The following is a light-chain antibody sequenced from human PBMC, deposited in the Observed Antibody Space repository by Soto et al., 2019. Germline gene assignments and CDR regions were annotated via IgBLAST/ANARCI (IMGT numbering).Light chain of an antibody. CDR3: QQYNNWPPRT. V-gene: IGKV3-15*01. Sequence: ETVVTQSPATLSVSPGETATLSCRASESVRTNLAWYQQKPGQAPRLLIYGASNRATGIPARFSGSGSGTEFTLTISSLQSEDFAVYYCQQYNNWPPRTFGQGTKLDIK. CDR2: GAS. CDR1: ESVRTN. J-gene: IGKJ1*01.